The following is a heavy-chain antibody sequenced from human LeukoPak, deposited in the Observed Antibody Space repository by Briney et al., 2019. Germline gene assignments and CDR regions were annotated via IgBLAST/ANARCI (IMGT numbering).Heavy chain of an antibody. CDR1: GGTFNSYA. CDR3: ASMVYTNYMDV. V-gene: IGHV1-69*06. J-gene: IGHJ6*03. Sequence: GSSVKVSCEASGGTFNSYAISWVRQAPGQGLEWMGGIIPIFGTANYAQKFQGRVTITADKSTSTAYMELSSLRSEDTAVYYCASMVYTNYMDVWGKGTTVTVSS. CDR2: IIPIFGTA. D-gene: IGHD3-10*01.